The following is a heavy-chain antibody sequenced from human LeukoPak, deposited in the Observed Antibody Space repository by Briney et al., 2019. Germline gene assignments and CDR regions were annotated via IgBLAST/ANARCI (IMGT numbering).Heavy chain of an antibody. V-gene: IGHV3-23*01. CDR3: AKDPYRASSGLVDY. D-gene: IGHD5-12*01. CDR1: GFPFSNYA. J-gene: IGHJ4*02. CDR2: ISGSGGTT. Sequence: GGSLRLSCAPSGFPFSNYAVSWVRQAPGKGLEWVSSISGSGGTTYYADSVKGRFTISRDNSKNTLYLQMNSLRAEDTAVYYCAKDPYRASSGLVDYWGQGTLVTVSS.